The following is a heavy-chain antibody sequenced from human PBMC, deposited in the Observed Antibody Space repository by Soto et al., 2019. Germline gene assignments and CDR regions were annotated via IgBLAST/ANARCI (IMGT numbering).Heavy chain of an antibody. D-gene: IGHD5-18*01. Sequence: EVQLVESGGGLVQPGGSLRLSCAASGFTFSSYWMSWVRQAPGKGLEWVANIKQDGSEKYYVDSVKGRFTISRDNAKNSLYLQMNGLRAEDTAVYYCARDQRGYSYGWYYDYGMDVWGQGTTVTVSS. CDR1: GFTFSSYW. CDR3: ARDQRGYSYGWYYDYGMDV. V-gene: IGHV3-7*01. J-gene: IGHJ6*02. CDR2: IKQDGSEK.